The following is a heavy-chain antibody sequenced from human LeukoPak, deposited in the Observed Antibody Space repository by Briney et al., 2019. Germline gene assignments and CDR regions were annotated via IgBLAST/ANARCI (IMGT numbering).Heavy chain of an antibody. Sequence: GGSLRLSCAASGFTFASYAMSWFRQAPGKGLEWVSSISGSGGSTYYIDSVKGRFTISRDNSKNTLYLQMNSLRAEDTAVYYCARSVGISNRVMEDYWGHGTLVTVSS. CDR3: ARSVGISNRVMEDY. D-gene: IGHD3-16*02. CDR1: GFTFASYA. CDR2: ISGSGGST. J-gene: IGHJ4*01. V-gene: IGHV3-23*01.